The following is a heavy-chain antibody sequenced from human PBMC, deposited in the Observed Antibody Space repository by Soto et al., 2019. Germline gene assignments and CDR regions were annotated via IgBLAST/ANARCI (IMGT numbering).Heavy chain of an antibody. CDR1: GFTYSSYA. Sequence: EAQLLESGGGLVQPGGSLRLSCAASGFTYSSYAMSWVRQAPGEGLEWVSGISGSGINTYYADSVKGRFTISRDNSKDTLYLQMNSLRAGDTAVYYCARDHHRIVAPYYMDVWGKGTTVTVSS. CDR3: ARDHHRIVAPYYMDV. D-gene: IGHD5-12*01. CDR2: ISGSGINT. V-gene: IGHV3-23*01. J-gene: IGHJ6*03.